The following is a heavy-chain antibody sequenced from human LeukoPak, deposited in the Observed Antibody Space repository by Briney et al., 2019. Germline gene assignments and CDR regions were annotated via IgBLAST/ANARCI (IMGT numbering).Heavy chain of an antibody. J-gene: IGHJ4*02. D-gene: IGHD2-21*02. CDR2: ISNDGSNK. CDR3: ARDSCGDDCYSSYFDY. CDR1: GFTFSSYA. Sequence: PGGSLRLSCAASGFTFSSYAMDWVRQAPGKGLEWVAVISNDGSNKYYADSVKGRFTISRDNSKNTLYLQMNSLRAEDTAVYYCARDSCGDDCYSSYFDYWGQGTLVTVSS. V-gene: IGHV3-30-3*01.